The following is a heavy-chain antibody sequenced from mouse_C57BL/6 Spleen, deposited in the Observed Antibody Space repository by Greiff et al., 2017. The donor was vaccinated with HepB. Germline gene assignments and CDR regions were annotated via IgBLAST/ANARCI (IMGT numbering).Heavy chain of an antibody. CDR3: TREDYYGGYFDY. CDR1: GYTFTDYE. J-gene: IGHJ2*01. V-gene: IGHV1-15*01. D-gene: IGHD1-1*01. CDR2: IDPETGGT. Sequence: HVKQSGAELVRPGASVTLSCKASGYTFTDYEMHWVKQTPVHGLEWIGAIDPETGGTAYNQKFKGKAILTADKSSSTAYMELRSLTSEDSAVYYCTREDYYGGYFDYWGQGTTLTVSS.